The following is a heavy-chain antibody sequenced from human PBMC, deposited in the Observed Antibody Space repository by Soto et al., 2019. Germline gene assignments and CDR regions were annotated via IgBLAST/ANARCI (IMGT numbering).Heavy chain of an antibody. Sequence: SGGSLRLSCAASGFTFSSYAMSWVRQAPGKGLEWVSAISGSGGSTYYADSVKGRFTISRDNSKNTLYLQMNSLRAEDTAVYYCANSLVVDTAMAWGQGTLVTVSS. CDR1: GFTFSSYA. V-gene: IGHV3-23*01. J-gene: IGHJ5*02. CDR2: ISGSGGST. CDR3: ANSLVVDTAMA. D-gene: IGHD5-18*01.